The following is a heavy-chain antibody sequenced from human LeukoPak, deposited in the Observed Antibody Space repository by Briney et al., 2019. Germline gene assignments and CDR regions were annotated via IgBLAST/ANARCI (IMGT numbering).Heavy chain of an antibody. D-gene: IGHD6-13*01. CDR3: ARAVPRQQLVLGWFDP. CDR1: GGTFSSYA. J-gene: IGHJ5*02. CDR2: IIPIFGTA. Sequence: GASVKVSCKASGGTFSSYAISWVRQAPGQGLEWMGGIIPIFGTANYAQKFQGRVTITTDESTSSAYMELSSLRSEDTAVYYCARAVPRQQLVLGWFDPWGQGTLVTVSS. V-gene: IGHV1-69*05.